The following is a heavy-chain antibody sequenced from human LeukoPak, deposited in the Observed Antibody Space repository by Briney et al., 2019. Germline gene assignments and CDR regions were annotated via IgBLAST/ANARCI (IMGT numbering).Heavy chain of an antibody. CDR2: ISHSGST. CDR1: GFTVSSNY. Sequence: GSLRPSCAASGFTVSSNYMSWIRQPPGKGLEWIGEISHSGSTRYSPSLKSRVTVSVDTSNNQFFLNLTSVTAADTAVYYCARQDKDIWNYYNMDVWAKGPRSPSP. J-gene: IGHJ6*03. CDR3: ARQDKDIWNYYNMDV. V-gene: IGHV4-34*01. D-gene: IGHD2-15*01.